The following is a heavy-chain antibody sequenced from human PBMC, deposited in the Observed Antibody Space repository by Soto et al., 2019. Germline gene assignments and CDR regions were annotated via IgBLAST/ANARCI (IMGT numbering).Heavy chain of an antibody. Sequence: EVQLVESGGGLVQPGRSLRLSCVGSGFDFDDHAMSWVRQAPGKGLEWVSGISWNGAFTGYANSVRGRFTISRDDAKNSLFLQMNSLRPEDTAFYYCTRDIFRTITTVDFWGQGTLVTVPS. V-gene: IGHV3-9*01. D-gene: IGHD4-4*01. J-gene: IGHJ4*02. CDR1: GFDFDDHA. CDR3: TRDIFRTITTVDF. CDR2: ISWNGAFT.